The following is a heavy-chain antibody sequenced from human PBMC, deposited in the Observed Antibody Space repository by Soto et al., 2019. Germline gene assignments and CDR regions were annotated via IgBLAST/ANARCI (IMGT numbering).Heavy chain of an antibody. CDR3: ARDGYRWYFDY. CDR1: GYTFTSYY. CDR2: ISANNGNT. V-gene: IGHV1-18*04. J-gene: IGHJ4*02. Sequence: ASVKVSCKASGYTFTSYYMHWVRQAPGQGLEWMGRISANNGNTNYAQKLQGRVTMTTDTSTSTAYMELRSLRSDDTAVYYCARDGYRWYFDYWGQGTLVTVSS. D-gene: IGHD5-12*01.